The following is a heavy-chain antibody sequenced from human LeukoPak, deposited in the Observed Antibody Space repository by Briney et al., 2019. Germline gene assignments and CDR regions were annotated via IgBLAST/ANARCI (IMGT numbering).Heavy chain of an antibody. D-gene: IGHD2-2*01. J-gene: IGHJ3*02. Sequence: GGSLRLSCAASGFTVSSNYMSWVRQAPGKGLEWVSIIYSGGNTYYADSVKDRFTISRDNSKNTLYLQMNNLRAEDTAMYYCARGPRMVAMNGYAFDIWGPGTTVIVSS. CDR3: ARGPRMVAMNGYAFDI. CDR2: IYSGGNT. V-gene: IGHV3-66*01. CDR1: GFTVSSNY.